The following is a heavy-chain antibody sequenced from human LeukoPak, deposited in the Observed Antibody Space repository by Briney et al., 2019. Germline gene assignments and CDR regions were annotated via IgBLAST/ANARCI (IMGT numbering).Heavy chain of an antibody. Sequence: GGSLRLSCAASGFTFSSYSVNWVRQAPGKGLEWVSSISSSSSYIYYADSVKGRFTISRDNAKNSLYLQMNSLRAEDTAVYYCARDWGFGEPYFDYWGQGTLVTVSS. CDR2: ISSSSSYI. J-gene: IGHJ4*02. D-gene: IGHD3-10*01. V-gene: IGHV3-21*01. CDR3: ARDWGFGEPYFDY. CDR1: GFTFSSYS.